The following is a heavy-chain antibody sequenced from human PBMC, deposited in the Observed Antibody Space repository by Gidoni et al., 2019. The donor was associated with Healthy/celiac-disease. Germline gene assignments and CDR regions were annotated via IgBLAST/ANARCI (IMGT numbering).Heavy chain of an antibody. V-gene: IGHV1-2*02. J-gene: IGHJ4*02. Sequence: QVQLVQSGAEVKKPAASVKVPFTASDSTFTGYYMHWVRQAPGQGLEWMGWINPNSGGTNDAQKFQGRVTMTRDTSISTAYMELSRLRSDDTAVYYCARDAGGSSYYFDYWGQGTLVTVSS. CDR2: INPNSGGT. CDR3: ARDAGGSSYYFDY. D-gene: IGHD6-6*01. CDR1: DSTFTGYY.